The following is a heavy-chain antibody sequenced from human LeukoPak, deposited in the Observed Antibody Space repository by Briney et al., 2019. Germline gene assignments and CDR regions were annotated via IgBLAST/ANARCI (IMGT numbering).Heavy chain of an antibody. J-gene: IGHJ4*02. CDR2: IYYSGST. CDR3: ARHEFRGSPGY. D-gene: IGHD1-26*01. CDR1: GVSISSSSYY. Sequence: SETLSLTCTVSGVSISSSSYYWGWIRQPPGKGLEWIGSIYYSGSTYYNPSLKSRVTISVDTSKNQFSLKLSSVTAADTAVYYCARHEFRGSPGYWGQGTLVTVSS. V-gene: IGHV4-39*01.